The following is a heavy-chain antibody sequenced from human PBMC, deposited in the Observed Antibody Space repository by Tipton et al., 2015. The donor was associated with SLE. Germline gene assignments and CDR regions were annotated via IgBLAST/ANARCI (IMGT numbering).Heavy chain of an antibody. CDR2: ISSSSIYI. CDR3: ARGGWRHAFDV. J-gene: IGHJ3*01. V-gene: IGHV3-21*01. CDR1: GFTFISFS. Sequence: GSLRLSCVASGFTFISFSMNWVRQAPGKGLEWVSSISSSSIYIYYADSVKGRFTLSRDNAKNTLYLQMNSLRAEDTAVYYCARGGWRHAFDVWGQGTMGTVSS. D-gene: IGHD2-15*01.